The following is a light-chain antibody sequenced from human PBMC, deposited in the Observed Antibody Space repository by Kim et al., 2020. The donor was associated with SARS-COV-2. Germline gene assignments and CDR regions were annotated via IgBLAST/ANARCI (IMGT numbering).Light chain of an antibody. V-gene: IGLV3-1*01. J-gene: IGLJ3*02. CDR3: QAWDSSTVWV. CDR1: KLGEKY. Sequence: VSPGQTASSTCSGDKLGEKYACWYQQKPGQSPVVVIYQDSKRPSGIPERFSGSNSGNTATLTISGTQAMDEADYYCQAWDSSTVWVFGGGTQLTVL. CDR2: QDS.